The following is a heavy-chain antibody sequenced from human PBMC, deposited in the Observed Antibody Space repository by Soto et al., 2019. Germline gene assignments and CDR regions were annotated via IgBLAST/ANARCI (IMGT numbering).Heavy chain of an antibody. D-gene: IGHD1-26*01. CDR1: GYSFTSYW. J-gene: IGHJ3*02. Sequence: GESLKISCKGSGYSFTSYWIGWVRQMPGKGLEWMGIIYPGDSDTRYSPSFQGQVTISADKSISTAYLQWSSLKASDTAMYYCARPWRRSDDAFDIWGQGTMVTVSS. V-gene: IGHV5-51*01. CDR2: IYPGDSDT. CDR3: ARPWRRSDDAFDI.